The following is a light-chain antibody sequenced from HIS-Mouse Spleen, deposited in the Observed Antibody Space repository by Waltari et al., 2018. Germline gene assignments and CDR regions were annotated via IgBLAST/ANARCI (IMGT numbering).Light chain of an antibody. CDR2: EDS. Sequence: SYELTQPPSVSVSPGQTARNTCSGDAVPNNMDYWYPQKSGQAPVLVIYEDSKRPSGIPERFSGSSSGTMATLTISGAQVEDEADYYCYSTDSSGNHRVFGGGTKLTVL. V-gene: IGLV3-10*01. CDR3: YSTDSSGNHRV. J-gene: IGLJ2*01. CDR1: AVPNNM.